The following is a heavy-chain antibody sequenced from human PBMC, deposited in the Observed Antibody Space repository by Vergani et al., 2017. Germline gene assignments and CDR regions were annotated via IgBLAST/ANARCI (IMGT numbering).Heavy chain of an antibody. J-gene: IGHJ5*02. D-gene: IGHD3-3*01. V-gene: IGHV3-74*01. CDR2: INGDGDTI. Sequence: EVELVESGGGLVQPGGFLRLSCAASGFTFNEYWMHWARQVPGKGLVWVSGINGDGDTISYADSVKGRFTISRDNAKNTLFLQMNSLRAEDTAVYYCARARKFRFGVVWENWFDPWGQGTLVTVSS. CDR1: GFTFNEYW. CDR3: ARARKFRFGVVWENWFDP.